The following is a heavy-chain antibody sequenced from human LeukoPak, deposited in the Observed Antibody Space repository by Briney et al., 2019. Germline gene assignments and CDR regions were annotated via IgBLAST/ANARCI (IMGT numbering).Heavy chain of an antibody. V-gene: IGHV3-9*01. CDR3: AKDIRYDILSGYGD. CDR1: GFTFNDYA. Sequence: GGSLRLSCAASGFTFNDYAMHWVRQAPGKGLEWVSGISWKSGSTGYADSVKSRFTISRDNAKNSLYLQMNSLRAEDTALYYCAKDIRYDILSGYGDWGQGTLVTVSS. J-gene: IGHJ4*02. D-gene: IGHD3-9*01. CDR2: ISWKSGST.